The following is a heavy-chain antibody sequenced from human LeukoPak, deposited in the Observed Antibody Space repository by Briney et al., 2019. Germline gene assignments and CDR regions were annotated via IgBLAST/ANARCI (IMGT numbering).Heavy chain of an antibody. CDR2: ISGSGGST. Sequence: GASLRLFCEASGFGFTSYAMSWVRQAPGKGLEWVSAISGSGGSTYYTDSVKGRFTISRDNSKNTLYLQMNSLRAEDTALYYCAKDRGDTSSPPFDYWGQGTLVTISS. CDR3: AKDRGDTSSPPFDY. D-gene: IGHD2-2*01. J-gene: IGHJ4*02. V-gene: IGHV3-23*01. CDR1: GFGFTSYA.